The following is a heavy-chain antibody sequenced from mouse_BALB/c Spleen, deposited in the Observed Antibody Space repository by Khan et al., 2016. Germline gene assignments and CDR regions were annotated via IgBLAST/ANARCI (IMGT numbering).Heavy chain of an antibody. D-gene: IGHD2-2*01. J-gene: IGHJ2*01. CDR3: AGVTTGDYVDY. V-gene: IGHV3-1*02. CDR1: GYSIISGYS. CDR2: IHYSGST. Sequence: VQLKESGPDLVKPSQSLSLTCTVTGYSIISGYSWHWIRQFPGNKLEWMAYIHYSGSTNYNPSLKSRISLTRDTSKNRFILKLNSVTTEDTATYYCAGVTTGDYVDYWGQGTTLTVSS.